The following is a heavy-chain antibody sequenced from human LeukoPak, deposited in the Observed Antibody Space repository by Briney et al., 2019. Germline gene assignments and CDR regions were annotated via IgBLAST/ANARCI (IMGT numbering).Heavy chain of an antibody. Sequence: SETLSLTCAVYGVSFSGYYWNWIRQPPGKGLEWIGEINHSGSTNYNPSLKSRVTISVDTSKNQFSLNLNSVTAADTAMYYCAGRPRSVGPTTDFVFWGQGTLVTVSS. V-gene: IGHV4-34*01. CDR2: INHSGST. J-gene: IGHJ4*02. CDR1: GVSFSGYY. CDR3: AGRPRSVGPTTDFVF. D-gene: IGHD1-26*01.